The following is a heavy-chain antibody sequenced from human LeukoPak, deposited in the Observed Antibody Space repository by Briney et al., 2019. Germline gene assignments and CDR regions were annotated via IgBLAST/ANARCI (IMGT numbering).Heavy chain of an antibody. CDR1: GFSFSSYE. CDR2: IS. J-gene: IGHJ4*02. V-gene: IGHV3-48*03. D-gene: IGHD3-16*01. Sequence: PGGSLRLSCVASGFSFSSYEMSWVRQAPGKGLEWVSYISAMKGRFTISRDNAENSLYLQMNSLRAEDTAVYYCARPFVWGLATQGLDYWGQGTLVTVSS. CDR3: ARPFVWGLATQGLDY.